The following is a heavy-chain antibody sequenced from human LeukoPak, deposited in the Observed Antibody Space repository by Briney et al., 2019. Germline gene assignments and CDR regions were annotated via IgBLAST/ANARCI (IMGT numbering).Heavy chain of an antibody. V-gene: IGHV3-74*01. J-gene: IGHJ4*02. CDR3: ARNPSTSMDF. Sequence: GGSLRLSCAASGFTFSNYWIHWVRQAPGKGLVWVSRIKNDGSGTIYADSVKGRFTISRDNAKNTLYLQMNSLRAEDTAVYYCARNPSTSMDFWGQGTLVTVSS. CDR1: GFTFSNYW. D-gene: IGHD5-18*01. CDR2: IKNDGSGT.